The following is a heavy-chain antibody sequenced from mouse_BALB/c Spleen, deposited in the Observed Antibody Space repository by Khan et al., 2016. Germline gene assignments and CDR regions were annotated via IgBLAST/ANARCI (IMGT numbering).Heavy chain of an antibody. Sequence: VRLQQSGPELVKPGASMKISCKASGYAFTAFTMNWVKQSHGKNLEWIGLITPYNGDISYSQKFKGKATLTVDKSSSTVYMELLSLTSEDSAVDYCARRLLRSDDGMDYWGQGTSVTVSS. CDR2: ITPYNGDI. D-gene: IGHD1-1*01. CDR3: ARRLLRSDDGMDY. CDR1: GYAFTAFT. V-gene: IGHV1-18*01. J-gene: IGHJ4*01.